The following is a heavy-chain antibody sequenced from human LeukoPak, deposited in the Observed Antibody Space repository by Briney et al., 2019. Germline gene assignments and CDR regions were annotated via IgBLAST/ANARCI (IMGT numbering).Heavy chain of an antibody. V-gene: IGHV3-9*01. CDR3: AKDNAPIAAAVLDV. Sequence: GRSLRLSCAASGFTFDDYAMHWVRQAPGKGLEWVSGISWNSGSIGYADSVKGRFTISRDNAKNSLYLQMNSLRAEDTALYYCAKDNAPIAAAVLDVWGQGTTVTVSS. CDR1: GFTFDDYA. D-gene: IGHD6-13*01. CDR2: ISWNSGSI. J-gene: IGHJ6*02.